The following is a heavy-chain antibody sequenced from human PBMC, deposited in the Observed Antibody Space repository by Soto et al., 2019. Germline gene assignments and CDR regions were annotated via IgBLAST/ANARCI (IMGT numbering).Heavy chain of an antibody. D-gene: IGHD6-6*01. V-gene: IGHV5-10-1*01. Sequence: GESLKISCKGSGYSFTSYWISWVRQMPGKGLEWMGRIDPSDSYTNYSPSFQGHVTISADKPISTAYLQWSSLKASDTAMYYCARHTFSSFAYYGMDVWGQGTTVTVSS. J-gene: IGHJ6*02. CDR2: IDPSDSYT. CDR1: GYSFTSYW. CDR3: ARHTFSSFAYYGMDV.